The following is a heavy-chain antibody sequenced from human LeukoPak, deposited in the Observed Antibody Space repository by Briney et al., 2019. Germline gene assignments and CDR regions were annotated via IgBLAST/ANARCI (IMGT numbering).Heavy chain of an antibody. CDR3: ARGRSAMRMDV. CDR2: MNPSSGST. Sequence: ASLKVSCKASGYTFSNYDINWVRQATGQGLEWMGWMNPSSGSTAYAQKFQGRVTITRNTSISTAYVELSTLRFEDTAVYYCARGRSAMRMDVWGKGTTVTVSS. D-gene: IGHD2-2*01. V-gene: IGHV1-8*03. J-gene: IGHJ6*04. CDR1: GYTFSNYD.